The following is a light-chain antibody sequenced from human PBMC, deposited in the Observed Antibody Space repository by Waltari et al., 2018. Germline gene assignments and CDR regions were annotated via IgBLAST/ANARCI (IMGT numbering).Light chain of an antibody. V-gene: IGLV1-44*01. Sequence: QSALTQPPSASGTPGQRVTISCSGSSSNIGTNLVNWYQQLPGKAPKLLVYRNDQRTSGVPDRFSGSKSGTSASLAISGLQSEDEADYYCAAWDDSLSGHWVFGGGTKVTVL. CDR1: SSNIGTNL. CDR3: AAWDDSLSGHWV. CDR2: RND. J-gene: IGLJ2*01.